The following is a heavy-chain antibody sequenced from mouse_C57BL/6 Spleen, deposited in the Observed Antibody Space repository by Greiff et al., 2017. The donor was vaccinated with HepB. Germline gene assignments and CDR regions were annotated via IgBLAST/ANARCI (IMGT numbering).Heavy chain of an antibody. CDR1: GYTFTSYW. V-gene: IGHV1-52*01. CDR3: AREGPGGYPTVDY. J-gene: IGHJ2*01. CDR2: IDPSDSET. D-gene: IGHD2-2*01. Sequence: QVQLKQPGAELVRPGSSVKLSCKASGYTFTSYWMHWVKQRPIQGLEWIGNIDPSDSETHYNQKFKDKATLTVDKSSSTAYMQLSSLTSEDSAVYYCAREGPGGYPTVDYWGQGTTLTVSS.